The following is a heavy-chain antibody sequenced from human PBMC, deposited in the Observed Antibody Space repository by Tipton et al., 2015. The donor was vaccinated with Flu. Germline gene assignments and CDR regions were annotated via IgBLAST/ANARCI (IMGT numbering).Heavy chain of an antibody. Sequence: TLSLTCTVSGGSISSGSYYWSWIRQPAGKGLEWIGRIYTSGSTNYNPSLKSRVTISVDTSKNQFSLKLSSVTAADTAVYYCARAPYSDYDTSGSSFDYWGQGTLVTVSS. CDR1: GGSISSGSYY. CDR3: ARAPYSDYDTSGSSFDY. V-gene: IGHV4-61*02. J-gene: IGHJ4*02. CDR2: IYTSGST. D-gene: IGHD3-22*01.